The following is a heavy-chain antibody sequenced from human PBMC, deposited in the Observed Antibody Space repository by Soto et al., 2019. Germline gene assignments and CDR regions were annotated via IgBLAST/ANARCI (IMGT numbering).Heavy chain of an antibody. CDR3: ATTYYDSGGPPSYYYYYGMDV. CDR2: IDPSDSYT. J-gene: IGHJ6*02. CDR1: GYSFTSYW. Sequence: PGESLKISFKGSGYSFTSYWISWVRQMPGKGLEWMGRIDPSDSYTNYSPSFQGHVTISADKSISTAYLQWSSLKASDTAMYYCATTYYDSGGPPSYYYYYGMDVWGQETTLAGSS. D-gene: IGHD3-22*01. V-gene: IGHV5-10-1*01.